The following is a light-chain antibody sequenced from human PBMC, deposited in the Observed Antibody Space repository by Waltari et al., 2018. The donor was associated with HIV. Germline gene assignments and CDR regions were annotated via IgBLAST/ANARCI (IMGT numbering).Light chain of an antibody. CDR3: QEYGNSPPHI. V-gene: IGKV3-20*01. Sequence: EIVLTQSPGTLSLSPGERATLSCRTSQTVNNDYLAWYQQRPGRAPRLLIYGASNRASGIPDRFTGGGSGTDFTLTIGRLEPDDSAVYFCQEYGNSPPHIFGQGTKLEIK. CDR1: QTVNNDY. J-gene: IGKJ2*01. CDR2: GAS.